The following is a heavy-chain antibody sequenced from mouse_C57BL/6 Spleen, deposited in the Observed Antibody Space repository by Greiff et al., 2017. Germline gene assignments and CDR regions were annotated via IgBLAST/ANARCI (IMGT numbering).Heavy chain of an antibody. CDR2: IWTGGGT. D-gene: IGHD1-1*01. V-gene: IGHV2-9-1*01. CDR1: GFSLTSYA. CDR3: ARNFNYYGSRYFDY. Sequence: VKLMESGPGLVAPSQSLSLTCTVSGFSLTSYAIRWVRQPPGKGLEWLGVIWTGGGTNYNSALKSRLSIRKDNSKSQVFLKMNSLQTDDTARYYCARNFNYYGSRYFDYWGQGTTLTVSS. J-gene: IGHJ2*01.